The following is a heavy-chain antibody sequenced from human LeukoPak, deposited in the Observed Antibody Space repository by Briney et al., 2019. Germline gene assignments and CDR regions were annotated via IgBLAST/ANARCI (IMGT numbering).Heavy chain of an antibody. CDR1: GYTFTGYY. Sequence: ASVKVSCKASGYTFTGYYMHWVRQAPGQGLEWMGWINPNNGGTNYAQKFQGRVTMTRDTSISTAYMELSRLRSDDTAVYYCAILVMGKARDIVVVPRRDAFDIWGQGTMVTVSS. D-gene: IGHD2-2*01. V-gene: IGHV1-2*02. CDR2: INPNNGGT. CDR3: AILVMGKARDIVVVPRRDAFDI. J-gene: IGHJ3*02.